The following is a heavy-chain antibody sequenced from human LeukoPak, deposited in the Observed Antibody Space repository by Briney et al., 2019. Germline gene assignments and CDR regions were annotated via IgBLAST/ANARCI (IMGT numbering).Heavy chain of an antibody. J-gene: IGHJ4*02. CDR3: AIVLSPGVRASPTGY. V-gene: IGHV3-30*03. D-gene: IGHD3-10*01. Sequence: GTSLRLSCAASGFTFTNYGMHWVRQAPGKGLEWVALITYDGYYKYYSDSVKGRFTISSDTSKNTLYLQMNSLRAEDTAVYYCAIVLSPGVRASPTGYWGQGTPVSV. CDR1: GFTFTNYG. CDR2: ITYDGYYK.